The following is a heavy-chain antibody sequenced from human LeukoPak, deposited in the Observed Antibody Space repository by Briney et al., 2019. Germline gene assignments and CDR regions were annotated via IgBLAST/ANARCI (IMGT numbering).Heavy chain of an antibody. Sequence: GGSLRLSCAASGFTFSSYAMSWVRQAPGKGLEWVSAISGSGGSTYYADSVKGRFTISRDNSKNTLYLQMNSLRAEDTAVYYCAKVDGLRYCSGGSCLLGNYFDYWGQGTLVTVSS. J-gene: IGHJ4*02. D-gene: IGHD2-15*01. CDR1: GFTFSSYA. CDR2: ISGSGGST. CDR3: AKVDGLRYCSGGSCLLGNYFDY. V-gene: IGHV3-23*01.